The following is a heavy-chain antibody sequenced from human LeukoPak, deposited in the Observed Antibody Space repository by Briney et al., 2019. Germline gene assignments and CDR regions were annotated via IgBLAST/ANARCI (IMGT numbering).Heavy chain of an antibody. D-gene: IGHD3-10*01. Sequence: PSETLSLTCTVSGGSISSSSYYWSWIRQPPGKGLEWIGEINHSGSTNYNPSLKSRVTISVDTSKNQFSLKLSSVTAADTAVYYCARAWSKRVRANPFDPWGQGTLVTVSS. CDR3: ARAWSKRVRANPFDP. V-gene: IGHV4-39*07. J-gene: IGHJ5*02. CDR2: INHSGST. CDR1: GGSISSSSYY.